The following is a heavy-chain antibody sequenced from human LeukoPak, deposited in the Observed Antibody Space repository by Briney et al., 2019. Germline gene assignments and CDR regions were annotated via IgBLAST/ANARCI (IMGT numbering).Heavy chain of an antibody. V-gene: IGHV1-3*01. D-gene: IGHD1-1*01. CDR2: INAGNGNT. CDR3: ARPGYDDAFDI. J-gene: IGHJ3*02. CDR1: GYTFTSYA. Sequence: GASVKVSCKASGYTFTSYAMHWVRQAPGQRLEWMGWINAGNGNTKYSQKFQGRVTMTTDTSTSTAYMELRSLRSDDTAVYYCARPGYDDAFDIWGQGTMVTVSS.